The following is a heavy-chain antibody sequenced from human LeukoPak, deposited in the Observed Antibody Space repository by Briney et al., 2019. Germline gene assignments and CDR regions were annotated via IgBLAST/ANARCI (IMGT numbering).Heavy chain of an antibody. D-gene: IGHD3-10*01. CDR2: INHSGST. CDR3: ARGILLTGPGSYQGRKTLYYFDY. J-gene: IGHJ4*02. CDR1: GGSFSGYY. Sequence: PSETLSLTCAVYGGSFSGYYWSWIRQPPGKGLEWIGEINHSGSTNYNPSLKSRVTISVDTSKNQFSLKLSSVTAADTAVYYCARGILLTGPGSYQGRKTLYYFDYWGQGTLVTVSS. V-gene: IGHV4-34*01.